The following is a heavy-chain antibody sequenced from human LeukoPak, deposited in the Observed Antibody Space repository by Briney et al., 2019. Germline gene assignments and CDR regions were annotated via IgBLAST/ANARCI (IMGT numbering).Heavy chain of an antibody. D-gene: IGHD3-10*01. J-gene: IGHJ4*02. Sequence: GGSLRLSCTASGSTFGDYAMSWFRQAPGKGLEWVGLIRNKAYAGTTEYAASVRGRFTISRDDSKRIAYLQMNSLKTEDTAVFYCGRGWFGIDYWGQGTLVTVSS. CDR2: IRNKAYAGTT. CDR1: GSTFGDYA. CDR3: GRGWFGIDY. V-gene: IGHV3-49*03.